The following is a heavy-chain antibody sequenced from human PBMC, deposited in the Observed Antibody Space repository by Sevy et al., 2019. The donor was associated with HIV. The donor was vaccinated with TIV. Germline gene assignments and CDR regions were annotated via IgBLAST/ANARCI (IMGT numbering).Heavy chain of an antibody. J-gene: IGHJ4*02. Sequence: GGSLRLSCAASGFTFSSYGMQWVRQAPGKGLEWVSFIRYDGGNKDYADSVKGRFTISRDNSKNMLYLQMNSLRAEDRAVYYCAKGSSYFDNWGQGTLVTVSS. CDR2: IRYDGGNK. D-gene: IGHD6-6*01. V-gene: IGHV3-30*02. CDR3: AKGSSYFDN. CDR1: GFTFSSYG.